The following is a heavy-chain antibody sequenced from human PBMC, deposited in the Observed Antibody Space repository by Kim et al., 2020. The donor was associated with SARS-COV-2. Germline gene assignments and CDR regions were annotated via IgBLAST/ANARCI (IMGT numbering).Heavy chain of an antibody. CDR3: ARAEGYYDSSGYYLYYFDY. J-gene: IGHJ4*02. CDR2: INPSGGCT. Sequence: ASVKVSCKASGYTFTSYYMHWVRQAPGQGLEWMGIINPSGGCTSYAQKFQGRVTMTRDTSTSTVYMELSSLRSEDTAVYYCARAEGYYDSSGYYLYYFDYWGQGTLVTVSS. CDR1: GYTFTSYY. V-gene: IGHV1-46*01. D-gene: IGHD3-22*01.